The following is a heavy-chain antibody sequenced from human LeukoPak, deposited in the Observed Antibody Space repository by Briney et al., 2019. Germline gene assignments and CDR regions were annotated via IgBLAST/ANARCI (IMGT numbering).Heavy chain of an antibody. V-gene: IGHV3-15*01. CDR2: IKSKTDGGTT. J-gene: IGHJ4*02. D-gene: IGHD6-13*01. CDR1: GFTFSNAW. CDR3: TTVQAAGVTRQSHY. Sequence: GGSLRLSCAASGFTFSNAWMSWVRQAPGKGLEWVGRIKSKTDGGTTDYAAPVKGRFTISRDDSKNTLYLQMNSLKTEDTAVYYCTTVQAAGVTRQSHYWGQGTLVTVSS.